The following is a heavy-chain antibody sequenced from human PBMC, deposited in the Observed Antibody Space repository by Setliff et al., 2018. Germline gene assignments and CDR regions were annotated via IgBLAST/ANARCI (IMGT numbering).Heavy chain of an antibody. V-gene: IGHV3-23*01. CDR1: GFTFNTYA. CDR3: VKDVVGYSSTWPKRDYFDY. D-gene: IGHD6-13*01. Sequence: VGSLRLSCAASGFTFNTYAMSWVRQPPGKGLEWVSSISDTALGIYYADSVRGRFTISRDNSKKTLYLQMNSLRAEDTAVYYCVKDVVGYSSTWPKRDYFDYWGQGTLVTVA. CDR2: ISDTALGI. J-gene: IGHJ4*02.